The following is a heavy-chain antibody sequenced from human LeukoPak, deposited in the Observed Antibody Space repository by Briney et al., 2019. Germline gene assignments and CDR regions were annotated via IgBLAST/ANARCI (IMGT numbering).Heavy chain of an antibody. D-gene: IGHD3-16*02. CDR3: ARYMITFGGVIEETQS. V-gene: IGHV1-69*13. Sequence: GASVKVSCKASGGTFSSYAISRVRQAPGQGLEWMGGIIPIFGTANYAQKFQGRVTITADESTSTAYMELSSLRSEDTAVYYCARYMITFGGVIEETQSWGQGTLVTVSS. CDR1: GGTFSSYA. CDR2: IIPIFGTA. J-gene: IGHJ4*02.